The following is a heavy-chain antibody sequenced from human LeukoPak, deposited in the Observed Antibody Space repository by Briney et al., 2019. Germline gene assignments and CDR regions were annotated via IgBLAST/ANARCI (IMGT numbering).Heavy chain of an antibody. Sequence: GGSLRLSCAASGFTFSSYWMHWVRQAPGKGLVWVSRINSDGSSTSYADSVKGRFTISRDNAKNTLYLQMNSLRAEDTAVYYWARGDSEKRITGTTFVYYYYYLDVWGKGTTVTVSS. CDR3: ARGDSEKRITGTTFVYYYYYLDV. CDR1: GFTFSSYW. CDR2: INSDGSST. V-gene: IGHV3-74*01. D-gene: IGHD1-7*01. J-gene: IGHJ6*03.